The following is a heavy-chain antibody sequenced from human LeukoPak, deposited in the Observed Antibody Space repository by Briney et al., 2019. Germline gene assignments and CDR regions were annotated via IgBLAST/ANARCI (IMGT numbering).Heavy chain of an antibody. CDR1: GFTFSHYG. CDR2: IKQDGSEK. J-gene: IGHJ3*02. CDR3: ARYGNGAWLGHYAFDM. D-gene: IGHD6-19*01. V-gene: IGHV3-7*01. Sequence: HPGGSLRLSCAASGFTFSHYGLHWVRQAPGKGLEWVANIKQDGSEKYYVDSVKGRFTISRDNAKNSLYLQMNSLKAEDTAVYYCARYGNGAWLGHYAFDMWGQGTMVTVSS.